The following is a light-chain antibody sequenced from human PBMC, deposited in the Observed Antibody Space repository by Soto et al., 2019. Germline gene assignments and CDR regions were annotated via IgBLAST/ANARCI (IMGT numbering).Light chain of an antibody. CDR1: QSISPW. Sequence: DIQMTQSPSTLSASVGDRVTISCRASQSISPWLAWFQQKPGKAPKPLIYKASSLETGVPSRFSGSGSGTEFTLTISSLQPDDFATYYCQQYNTYQYTFGQGTKLEIK. CDR3: QQYNTYQYT. J-gene: IGKJ2*01. CDR2: KAS. V-gene: IGKV1-5*03.